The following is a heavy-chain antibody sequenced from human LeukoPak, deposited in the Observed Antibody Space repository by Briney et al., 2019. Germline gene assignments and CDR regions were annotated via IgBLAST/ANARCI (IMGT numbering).Heavy chain of an antibody. Sequence: SSETLSLTCTVSGGSISSYYWSWIRQPAGKGLEWIGRIYTSGTTNYNPSLKSRVTMSVDTSKNQISLRLSSVTAADTAVYYCARGGTIFGVLTHWGQGTLATVSS. CDR2: IYTSGTT. CDR3: ARGGTIFGVLTH. J-gene: IGHJ4*02. D-gene: IGHD3-3*01. V-gene: IGHV4-4*07. CDR1: GGSISSYY.